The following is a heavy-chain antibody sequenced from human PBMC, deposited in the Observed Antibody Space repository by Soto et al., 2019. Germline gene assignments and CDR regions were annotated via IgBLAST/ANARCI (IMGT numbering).Heavy chain of an antibody. D-gene: IGHD6-13*01. CDR3: ARAPRGEAAGIYDY. Sequence: SETLSLTCTVSGGSIRRSSYYWGWIRQPPGKGLEWIGSLHYGGTTYYNPSLKGRVTISLDTSKNHFSLNLSSVTAADTAVYYCARAPRGEAAGIYDYWGQGTLVTVSS. J-gene: IGHJ4*02. CDR2: LHYGGTT. CDR1: GGSIRRSSYY. V-gene: IGHV4-39*02.